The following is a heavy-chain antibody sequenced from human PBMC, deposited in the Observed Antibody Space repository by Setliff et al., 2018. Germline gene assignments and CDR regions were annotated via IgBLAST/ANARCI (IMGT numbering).Heavy chain of an antibody. J-gene: IGHJ4*02. CDR3: AAYCSGGSCSTTYYFDY. Sequence: GESLRLSCAASGFTFSNAWMSWVRQAPGKGLEWVGRIKSKTDGGPTDYAAPVKGRFTISRDDSKNTLYLQMNSLKTEDTAVYYCAAYCSGGSCSTTYYFDYWGQGTLVTVSS. D-gene: IGHD2-15*01. V-gene: IGHV3-15*01. CDR1: GFTFSNAW. CDR2: IKSKTDGGPT.